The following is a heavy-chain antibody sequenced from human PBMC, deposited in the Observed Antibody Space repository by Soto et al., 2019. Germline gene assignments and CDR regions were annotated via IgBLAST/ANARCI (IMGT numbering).Heavy chain of an antibody. J-gene: IGHJ4*02. Sequence: GGSLRLSCAASGFTFSSYAMSWVRQAPGKGLEWVSAISGSGGSTYYADSVKGRLTISRDNSKNTLYLQMNSLRAEDTAVYYCAKDPDYDSSGYNYDYWGQGTLVTVSS. CDR2: ISGSGGST. V-gene: IGHV3-23*01. D-gene: IGHD3-22*01. CDR1: GFTFSSYA. CDR3: AKDPDYDSSGYNYDY.